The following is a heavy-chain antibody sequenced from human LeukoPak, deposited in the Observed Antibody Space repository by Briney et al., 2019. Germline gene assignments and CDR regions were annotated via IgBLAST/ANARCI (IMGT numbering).Heavy chain of an antibody. CDR3: ARDLSSTWYSLAY. Sequence: RGSLRLSCAASGVSIADHGMSWVRQVPGKGLEWGSGINWDGEATAYADSVKGRFTISRDNAKKSLYLEMNSLRDEDTALYYCARDLSSTWYSLAYWGQGTLVTVSS. J-gene: IGHJ4*02. D-gene: IGHD6-13*01. CDR2: INWDGEAT. CDR1: GVSIADHG. V-gene: IGHV3-20*04.